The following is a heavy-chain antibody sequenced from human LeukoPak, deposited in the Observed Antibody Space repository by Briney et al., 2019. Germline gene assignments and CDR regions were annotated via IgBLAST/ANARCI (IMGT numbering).Heavy chain of an antibody. V-gene: IGHV1-8*03. CDR3: AREASIAAAGTGY. Sequence: RASVKVSCKCCGYTFTSYDSNWVRQSTGQGREGMGLMNANSGNTGYAHKFRGRVTITRNTSISTAYMELSSMRSDDTAVYYCAREASIAAAGTGYWGQGTLVTVSS. CDR2: MNANSGNT. J-gene: IGHJ4*02. CDR1: GYTFTSYD. D-gene: IGHD6-13*01.